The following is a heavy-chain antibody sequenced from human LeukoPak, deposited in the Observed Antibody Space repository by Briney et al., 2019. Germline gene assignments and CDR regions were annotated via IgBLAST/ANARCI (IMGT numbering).Heavy chain of an antibody. CDR1: GYTFTSYG. J-gene: IGHJ3*02. CDR2: ISAYNGNT. V-gene: IGHV1-18*01. Sequence: ASVKVSCKASGYTFTSYGISWVRQAPGQGLEWMGWISAYNGNTNYAQKLQGRVTMTTDTSTSTAYMELRSLRSDDTAVYYCARDRGISYYDSSGYYYEDAFDIWGQGTMVTVSS. CDR3: ARDRGISYYDSSGYYYEDAFDI. D-gene: IGHD3-22*01.